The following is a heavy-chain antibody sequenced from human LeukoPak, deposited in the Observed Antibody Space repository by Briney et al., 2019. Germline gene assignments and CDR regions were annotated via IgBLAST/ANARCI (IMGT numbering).Heavy chain of an antibody. Sequence: GGSLRLSCTASGFTFGDYAMSWIRQAPGKGLEWVGFIRSKAYGETADYAASVKGRFTISRDDSKAIAYLQMNSLKTEDTAVYHCTRDRGGYNVYDYWGQGTLVTVSS. CDR2: IRSKAYGETA. CDR3: TRDRGGYNVYDY. CDR1: GFTFGDYA. D-gene: IGHD1-26*01. J-gene: IGHJ4*02. V-gene: IGHV3-49*03.